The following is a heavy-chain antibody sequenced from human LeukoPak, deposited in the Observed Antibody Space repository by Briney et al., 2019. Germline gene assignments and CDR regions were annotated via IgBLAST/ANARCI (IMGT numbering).Heavy chain of an antibody. J-gene: IGHJ4*02. V-gene: IGHV3-23*01. CDR2: ISDDSSFT. D-gene: IGHD5-12*01. Sequence: GGSLRLSCAASGFTFSSYAMHWVRQAPGKGLECVSIISDDSSFTYYLDSVKGRSTIFRDNSKNTRYLHMNSLKAEDTAVYYCAKGRCSGPGCDSFDYWGQGALVTVSS. CDR1: GFTFSSYA. CDR3: AKGRCSGPGCDSFDY.